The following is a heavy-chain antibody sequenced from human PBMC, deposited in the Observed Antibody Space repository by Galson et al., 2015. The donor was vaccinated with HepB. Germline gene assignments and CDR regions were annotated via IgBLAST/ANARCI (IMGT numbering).Heavy chain of an antibody. D-gene: IGHD3-3*01. J-gene: IGHJ5*02. V-gene: IGHV1-69*13. CDR1: GGTFSSYA. Sequence: SVKVSCKASGGTFSSYAISWVRQAPGQGLEWMGGIIPIFGTANYAQKFQGRVTITADESTSTAYMELSSLRSEDTAVYYCARGYYDFWSGRGGNWFDPWGQGTLVTVSS. CDR2: IIPIFGTA. CDR3: ARGYYDFWSGRGGNWFDP.